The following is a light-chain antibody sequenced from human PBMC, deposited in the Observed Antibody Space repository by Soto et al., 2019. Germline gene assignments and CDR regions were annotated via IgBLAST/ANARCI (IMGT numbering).Light chain of an antibody. V-gene: IGKV3-11*01. J-gene: IGKJ1*01. CDR1: QSVSSY. CDR2: DAS. CDR3: QQRSNWPGT. Sequence: IVLTQSPATLSLSPGERATLSCRASQSVSSYLAWYQQKPGQAPRLLIYDASNRATGIPARFSGSGSGTDFTLTISSLEPEDFAVYYCQQRSNWPGTFGQGTNVDIK.